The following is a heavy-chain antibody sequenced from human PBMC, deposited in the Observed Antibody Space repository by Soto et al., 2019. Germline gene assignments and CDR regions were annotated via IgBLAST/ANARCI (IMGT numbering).Heavy chain of an antibody. J-gene: IGHJ5*02. CDR3: ARARTSIVGATIWFDP. V-gene: IGHV4-59*01. Sequence: QVQLQESGPGLVKPSETLSLTCTVSGGSISSYYWSWIRQPPGKGLEWIGYIYYSGSTNYNPSLKSQVTISVDTSKNQFSLKLSSVTAADTAVYYCARARTSIVGATIWFDPWGQGTLVTVSS. CDR2: IYYSGST. CDR1: GGSISSYY. D-gene: IGHD1-26*01.